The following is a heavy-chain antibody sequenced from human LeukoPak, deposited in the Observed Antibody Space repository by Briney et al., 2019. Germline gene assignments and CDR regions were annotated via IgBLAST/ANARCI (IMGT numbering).Heavy chain of an antibody. D-gene: IGHD1-26*01. Sequence: GGSLRLSCAASGFTFSSYSMNWVRQAPGKGLEWVSSISSSSSYIYYADSVKGRFTISRDNAKNSLYLQMNSLRAEDTAVYYCAGAGGWPYYYMDVWGKGTTVTVSS. CDR3: AGAGGWPYYYMDV. V-gene: IGHV3-21*01. CDR1: GFTFSSYS. J-gene: IGHJ6*03. CDR2: ISSSSSYI.